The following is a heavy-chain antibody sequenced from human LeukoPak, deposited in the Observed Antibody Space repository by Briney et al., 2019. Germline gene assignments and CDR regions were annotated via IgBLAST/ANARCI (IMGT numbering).Heavy chain of an antibody. CDR1: GGSISSGGYY. Sequence: SETLSLTCTVSGGSISSGGYYWSWIRQHPGKGLEWIGYIYYSGSTYYNPSLKSRVTISVDTSKNRFSLKLSSVTAADTAVYYCARAGYDSSGYYLTWGQGTLVTVSS. CDR3: ARAGYDSSGYYLT. D-gene: IGHD3-22*01. J-gene: IGHJ4*02. V-gene: IGHV4-31*03. CDR2: IYYSGST.